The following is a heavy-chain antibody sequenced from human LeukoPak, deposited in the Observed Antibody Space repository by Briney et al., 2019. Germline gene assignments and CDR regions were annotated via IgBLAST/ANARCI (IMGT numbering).Heavy chain of an antibody. Sequence: SETLSLTCAVYGGSFSGYYWSWIRQPPGKGLEWIGEINHSGSTNYNPSLKSRVTISVDTSKKQFSLKLSSVTAADTAVYYCARGGWLRFFDYWGQGTLVTVSS. V-gene: IGHV4-34*01. J-gene: IGHJ4*02. CDR1: GGSFSGYY. D-gene: IGHD5-12*01. CDR2: INHSGST. CDR3: ARGGWLRFFDY.